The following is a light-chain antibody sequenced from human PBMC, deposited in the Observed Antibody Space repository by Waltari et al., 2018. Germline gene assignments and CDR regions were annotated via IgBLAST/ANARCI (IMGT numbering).Light chain of an antibody. CDR1: QSVGRS. J-gene: IGKJ1*01. CDR2: DAS. Sequence: EIVLTQSPGTLSLSPGERATLACRASQSVGRSLAWYQQKPGQAPRLLIYDASRRATGIPDRFSGSGSGTDFSLTISPLEPEDFAVYYCQHYVRLPATFGQGTKVEI. CDR3: QHYVRLPAT. V-gene: IGKV3-20*01.